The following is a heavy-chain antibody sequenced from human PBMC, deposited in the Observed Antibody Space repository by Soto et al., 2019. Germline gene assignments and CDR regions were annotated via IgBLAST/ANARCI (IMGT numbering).Heavy chain of an antibody. CDR1: GYTFTSYG. CDR3: ARDLGGSYYAPVDY. Sequence: QVQLVQSGAEVKKPGASVKVSCKASGYTFTSYGISWVRQAPGQGLEWMGWISAYNGNTKYAQKLQARATMTTDKSTGTAYMELRSLRSDDTAVYYCARDLGGSYYAPVDYWGQGTLVTVSS. CDR2: ISAYNGNT. D-gene: IGHD1-26*01. J-gene: IGHJ4*02. V-gene: IGHV1-18*01.